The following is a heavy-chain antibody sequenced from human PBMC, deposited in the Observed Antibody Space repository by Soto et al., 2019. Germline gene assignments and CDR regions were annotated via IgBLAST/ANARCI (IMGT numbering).Heavy chain of an antibody. CDR1: GYSFTSYW. CDR3: AGSEYSSSSGYWFDP. Sequence: EYLKLSCEGSGYSFTSYWIIWVRQMPGKGLEWMGRIDPSDSYTNYSPSFQGHVTISADKSISTAYLQWSRLKASDTAMYYCAGSEYSSSSGYWFDPWGQGTLVTVSS. D-gene: IGHD6-6*01. CDR2: IDPSDSYT. V-gene: IGHV5-10-1*01. J-gene: IGHJ5*02.